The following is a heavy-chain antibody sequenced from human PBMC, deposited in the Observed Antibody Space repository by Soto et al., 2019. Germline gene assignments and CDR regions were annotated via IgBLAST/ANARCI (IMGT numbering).Heavy chain of an antibody. CDR1: GYTFTSYG. CDR3: ARDAITMVRGVIPATYYYYGMDV. J-gene: IGHJ6*02. V-gene: IGHV1-18*01. CDR2: ISAYNGNT. Sequence: QVQLVQSGAEVKKPGASVKVSCKASGYTFTSYGISWVRQVPGQGLEWMGWISAYNGNTNYAQKLQGRVTMTTDTSTSTAYMELRSLRSDDTAVYYCARDAITMVRGVIPATYYYYGMDVWGQGTTVTVSS. D-gene: IGHD3-10*01.